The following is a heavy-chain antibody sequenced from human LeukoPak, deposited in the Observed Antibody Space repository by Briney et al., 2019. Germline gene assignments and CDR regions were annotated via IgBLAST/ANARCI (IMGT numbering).Heavy chain of an antibody. J-gene: IGHJ4*02. V-gene: IGHV3-66*01. CDR3: ARVRIYCGGDCREY. Sequence: GGSLRLSCAASGFTVSSNCMSWVRQAPGKGLEWVSVIYSGGSTYYADSVKGRFTISRDNSKNTLYLQMNSLRAEDTAVYYCARVRIYCGGDCREYWGQGTLVTVSS. D-gene: IGHD2-21*02. CDR1: GFTVSSNC. CDR2: IYSGGST.